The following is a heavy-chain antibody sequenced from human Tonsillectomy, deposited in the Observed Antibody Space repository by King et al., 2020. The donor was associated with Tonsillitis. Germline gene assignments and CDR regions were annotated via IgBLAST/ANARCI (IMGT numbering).Heavy chain of an antibody. CDR1: GDSISSSTYY. CDR3: ARHVQAFYDSSGYYALDY. CDR2: IYYSGST. Sequence: LQLQESGPGLVKPSETLSLTCTVSGDSISSSTYYWGWIRQPPGKGLEWIGSIYYSGSTYYNPSLKSRVTISVDTSKNQFSLKLSSVTAADTAVYYCARHVQAFYDSSGYYALDYWGQGTLVTVSS. D-gene: IGHD3-22*01. J-gene: IGHJ4*02. V-gene: IGHV4-39*07.